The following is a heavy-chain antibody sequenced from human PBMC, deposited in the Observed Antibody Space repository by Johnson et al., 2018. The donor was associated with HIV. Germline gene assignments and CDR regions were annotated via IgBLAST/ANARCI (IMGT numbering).Heavy chain of an antibody. J-gene: IGHJ3*02. CDR3: ARDRPSKWLRSNDDAFDI. CDR2: ISYDGSNK. CDR1: GFTFSSYA. V-gene: IGHV3-30-3*01. Sequence: QMQLVESGGGVVQPGRSLRLSCAASGFTFSSYAMHWVRQAPGKGLEWVAVISYDGSNKYYADSVKGRFTISRDNSKNTLYLQMNSLRAEDTAVYYCARDRPSKWLRSNDDAFDIWGQGTMVTVSS. D-gene: IGHD5-12*01.